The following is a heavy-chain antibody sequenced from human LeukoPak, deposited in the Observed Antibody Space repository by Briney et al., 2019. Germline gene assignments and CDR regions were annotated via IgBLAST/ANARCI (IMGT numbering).Heavy chain of an antibody. CDR1: GFIFSDDY. V-gene: IGHV3-72*01. D-gene: IGHD6-19*01. CDR2: TRNKANSYTI. Sequence: GGSLRLSCAASGFIFSDDYMDWFRQAPAKGLEWVARTRNKANSYTIEYAASVKGRFTISRDDSQNSLYPQMNSLNTDDTAVYYCARGGFSSGWRALDIWGQGTLVTVSS. CDR3: ARGGFSSGWRALDI. J-gene: IGHJ3*02.